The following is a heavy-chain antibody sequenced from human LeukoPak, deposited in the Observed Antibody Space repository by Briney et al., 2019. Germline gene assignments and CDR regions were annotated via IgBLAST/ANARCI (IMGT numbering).Heavy chain of an antibody. CDR2: IFYSGST. V-gene: IGHV4-39*01. CDR3: ARQMNTVTADY. CDR1: GGSISSISYV. Sequence: SETLSLTCTVSGGSISSISYVWGWIRQPPGKGLEWIGSIFYSGSTYYNPSLDSRVTISIDTSKNQFSLRLSSVPAADTAVYYCARQMNTVTADYWGQGTLVTVSS. J-gene: IGHJ4*02. D-gene: IGHD4-17*01.